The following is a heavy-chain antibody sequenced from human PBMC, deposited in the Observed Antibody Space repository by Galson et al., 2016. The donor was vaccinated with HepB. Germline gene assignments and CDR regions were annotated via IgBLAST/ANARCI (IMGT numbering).Heavy chain of an antibody. Sequence: SVKVSCKASGGTFSRNAFTWVRQAPGQGLEWMGGIIPTLGTTNYAQKFQDRVTITADESTSTAYMELSSLRSEDTAVYYCARGPPRAGPVGYYNGMDVWGQGTTVSVSS. CDR3: ARGPPRAGPVGYYNGMDV. CDR1: GGTFSRNA. J-gene: IGHJ6*02. CDR2: IIPTLGTT. D-gene: IGHD3-3*01. V-gene: IGHV1-69*13.